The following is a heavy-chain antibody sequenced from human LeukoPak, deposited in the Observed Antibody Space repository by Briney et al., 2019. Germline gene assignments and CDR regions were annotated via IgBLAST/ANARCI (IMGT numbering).Heavy chain of an antibody. CDR2: ISGSGGST. CDR3: ATARTLRVTTSFDY. J-gene: IGHJ4*02. V-gene: IGHV3-23*01. CDR1: GFTFSSYA. Sequence: TGGSLRLSCEVSGFTFSSYAMNWVRLAPGKGLEWVSGISGSGGSTFYADSVKGRFTISRDNSKDTLYLQVNSLRAEDTAIYYCATARTLRVTTSFDYWGQGTLVTVSS. D-gene: IGHD4-17*01.